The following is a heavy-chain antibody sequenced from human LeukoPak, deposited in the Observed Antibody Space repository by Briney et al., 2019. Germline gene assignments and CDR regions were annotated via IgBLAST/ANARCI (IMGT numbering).Heavy chain of an antibody. CDR1: GYTFTSYD. CDR2: MNPNSGNT. V-gene: IGHV1-8*01. J-gene: IGHJ4*02. Sequence: ASVKVSCKASGYTFTSYDINWVRQATGQGLEWMGWMNPNSGNTGCAQKFQGRVTMTRNTSISTAYMELSSLRSEDTAVYYCARGLKANYDSSGYYCYWGQGTLVTVSS. D-gene: IGHD3-22*01. CDR3: ARGLKANYDSSGYYCY.